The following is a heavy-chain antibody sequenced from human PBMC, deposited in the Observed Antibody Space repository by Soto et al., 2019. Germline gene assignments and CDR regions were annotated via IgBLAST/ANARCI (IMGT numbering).Heavy chain of an antibody. V-gene: IGHV1-8*01. Sequence: QVQLVQSGAEVKKPGASVKVSCKASGYTFTSYDINWVRQATGQGLEWMGWMNPNSANTGHAQKFXXRVTLTRTTSISTAYAALSSLRSEDTAVYSWEGEGVRGMDVWGEGTTVTVSS. D-gene: IGHD3-16*01. CDR3: EGEGVRGMDV. CDR2: MNPNSANT. CDR1: GYTFTSYD. J-gene: IGHJ6*04.